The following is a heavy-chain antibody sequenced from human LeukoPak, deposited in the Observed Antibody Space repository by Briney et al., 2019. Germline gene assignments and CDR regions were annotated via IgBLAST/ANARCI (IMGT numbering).Heavy chain of an antibody. CDR3: ARAPYSSGWSSL. CDR1: GGSISSSSYY. D-gene: IGHD6-19*01. J-gene: IGHJ4*02. CDR2: IYYSGST. Sequence: SETLSLTCTVSGGSISSSSYYWGWIRQPPGKGLEWIGSIYYSGSTYYNPSLKSRVTISVDTSKNQFSLKLSSVTAADTAVYYCARAPYSSGWSSLWGQGTLVTVSS. V-gene: IGHV4-39*07.